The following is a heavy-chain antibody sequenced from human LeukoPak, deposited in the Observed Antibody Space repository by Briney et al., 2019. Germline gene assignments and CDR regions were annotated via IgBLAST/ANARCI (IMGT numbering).Heavy chain of an antibody. Sequence: PSETLSLTCAVYGGSFSGYYWSWIRQPPGKGLEWIGEINHSGSTNYNPSLKSRVTITVDTSKNQFSLKLSSVTAADTAVYYCARRPLKKYSSSRYHFDYWGQGTLVTVSS. D-gene: IGHD6-13*01. CDR1: GGSFSGYY. V-gene: IGHV4-34*01. CDR2: INHSGST. J-gene: IGHJ4*02. CDR3: ARRPLKKYSSSRYHFDY.